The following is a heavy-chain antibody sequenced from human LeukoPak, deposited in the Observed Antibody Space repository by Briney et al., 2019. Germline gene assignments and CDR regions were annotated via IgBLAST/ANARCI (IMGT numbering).Heavy chain of an antibody. J-gene: IGHJ4*02. V-gene: IGHV4-4*07. CDR2: IYTSGST. CDR3: ARDVVAAAGTWDY. D-gene: IGHD6-13*01. Sequence: SQTLSLTCTVSGDSISSFNWSWIRQPAGKGLEWIGRIYTSGSTNYNPSLKSRVTMPVDTSKNQFSLKLSSVTAADTAVYYCARDVVAAAGTWDYWGQGTLVTVSS. CDR1: GDSISSFN.